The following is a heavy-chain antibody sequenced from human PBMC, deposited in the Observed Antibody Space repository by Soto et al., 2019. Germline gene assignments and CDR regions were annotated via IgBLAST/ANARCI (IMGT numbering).Heavy chain of an antibody. CDR1: GYTFTSYA. CDR2: INAGNDNT. J-gene: IGHJ6*02. CDR3: ARERPPRYFEWLSTDYYYYDGMDV. D-gene: IGHD3-9*01. Sequence: ASVKVSCKASGYTFTSYAMHWVRQAPGQRLEWMGWINAGNDNTKYSQKFQGRVTITRDTSASTAYMELSSLRSEDTAVYYCARERPPRYFEWLSTDYYYYDGMDVWGQGTTVTVYS. V-gene: IGHV1-3*01.